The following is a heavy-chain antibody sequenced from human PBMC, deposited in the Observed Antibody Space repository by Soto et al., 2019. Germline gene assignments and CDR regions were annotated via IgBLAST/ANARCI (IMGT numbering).Heavy chain of an antibody. J-gene: IGHJ4*02. CDR2: LYYTGSN. CDR1: GGSISSHY. V-gene: IGHV4-59*11. Sequence: PSETLSLTCTVSGGSISSHYWSWVRQPPGKGLEWIGYLYYTGSNNYNASLKSQVTMSLDTSKNQFSLMLTSVTAADTAVYYCARVGATVTSQALGFDHWGQGILVTVSS. CDR3: ARVGATVTSQALGFDH. D-gene: IGHD4-17*01.